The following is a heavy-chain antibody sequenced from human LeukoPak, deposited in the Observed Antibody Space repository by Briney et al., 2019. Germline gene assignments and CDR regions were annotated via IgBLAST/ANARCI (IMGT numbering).Heavy chain of an antibody. V-gene: IGHV4-34*01. CDR2: INHSGST. J-gene: IGHJ4*02. D-gene: IGHD6-19*01. Sequence: SETLSLTCAVYGGSFSGYYWSWIRQPPGKGLEWIGEINHSGSTNYNPSLKSRVTISVDTSKNQFSLKLSSVTAADTAVYYCARGSSNSSGWYQGGDYWGQGTLVTVSS. CDR3: ARGSSNSSGWYQGGDY. CDR1: GGSFSGYY.